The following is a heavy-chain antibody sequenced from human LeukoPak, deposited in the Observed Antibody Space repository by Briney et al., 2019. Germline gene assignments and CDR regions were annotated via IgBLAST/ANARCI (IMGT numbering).Heavy chain of an antibody. Sequence: GASVKVSCKASGYSFGSHEINWVRQAPGQGLEWMGWINTKNGNTDSPQRFQGRVIMTTDTSTNTAYMELRSLRSDDTAIYFCARERRGYNILTGSDAFDVWGQGTLVTVSS. J-gene: IGHJ3*01. CDR2: INTKNGNT. D-gene: IGHD3-9*01. CDR1: GYSFGSHE. V-gene: IGHV1-18*01. CDR3: ARERRGYNILTGSDAFDV.